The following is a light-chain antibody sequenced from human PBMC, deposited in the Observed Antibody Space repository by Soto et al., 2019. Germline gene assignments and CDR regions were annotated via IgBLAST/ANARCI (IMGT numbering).Light chain of an antibody. Sequence: EIVLTHSPATLSLSPGERATLSCRASQSVSSYLAWYQQRPGQAPRLLIYDASNRATGIPARFSGSGSGTDFTLTISSLEPEDIAVYYCQQRSDWPPLTFGQGTKVDIK. CDR2: DAS. V-gene: IGKV3-11*01. CDR1: QSVSSY. CDR3: QQRSDWPPLT. J-gene: IGKJ1*01.